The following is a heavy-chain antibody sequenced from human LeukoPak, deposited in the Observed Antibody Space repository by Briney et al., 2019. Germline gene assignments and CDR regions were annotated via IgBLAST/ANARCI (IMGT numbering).Heavy chain of an antibody. V-gene: IGHV3-30*03. J-gene: IGHJ3*02. D-gene: IGHD2-21*02. CDR2: ISYDGSNK. CDR1: GFTFSSYG. CDR3: AGYCGGDCYSLYAFDI. Sequence: GRSLRLSCAASGFTFSSYGMHWVRQAPGKGLEWVAVISYDGSNKYYADSVKGRFTISRDNAKNSLYLQMNSLRAEDTAVYYCAGYCGGDCYSLYAFDIWGQGTMVTVSS.